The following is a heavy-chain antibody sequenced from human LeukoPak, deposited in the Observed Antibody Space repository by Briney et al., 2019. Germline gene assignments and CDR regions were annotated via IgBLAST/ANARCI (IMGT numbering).Heavy chain of an antibody. D-gene: IGHD6-19*01. CDR2: IWADGSHQ. Sequence: GGSLRLSCSASGFTFITHGMHWVRQAPGKGREGVAFIWADGSHQNYADSVKGRFTISRDNSKSTLYLQMNSLRVEDTSVYFCARDPPGSGWAFWSWGQGTLVTVSS. CDR3: ARDPPGSGWAFWS. V-gene: IGHV3-33*01. CDR1: GFTFITHG. J-gene: IGHJ4*02.